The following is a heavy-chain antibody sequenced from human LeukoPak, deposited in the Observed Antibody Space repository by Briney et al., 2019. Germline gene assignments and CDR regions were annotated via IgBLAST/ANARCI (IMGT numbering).Heavy chain of an antibody. CDR3: ARSPTLITIFGVSNYYYMDV. V-gene: IGHV1-8*01. CDR2: VNPNTGNT. Sequence: ASVKVSCKASGYTLTNYDINWVRRATGQGLEWMGWVNPNTGNTGYAQKFQGRVIMTRNTSISTAYLEVSSLRSEDTAVYYCARSPTLITIFGVSNYYYMDVWGKGTTVTVSS. CDR1: GYTLTNYD. D-gene: IGHD3-3*01. J-gene: IGHJ6*03.